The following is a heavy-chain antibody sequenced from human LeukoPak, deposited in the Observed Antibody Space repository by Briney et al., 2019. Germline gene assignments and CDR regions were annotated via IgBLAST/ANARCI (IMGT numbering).Heavy chain of an antibody. CDR1: GFTFNSYG. J-gene: IGHJ4*02. Sequence: PGGSLRLSCAASGFTFNSYGMHWVRQAPGKGLEWVAFIHYDGSNKYYADSVKGRFTISRDNSKNTLYLQMNSLRTEDTAVYYCAKGYSGYEWGAFFDYWGQGTLVTVSS. D-gene: IGHD5-12*01. V-gene: IGHV3-30*02. CDR2: IHYDGSNK. CDR3: AKGYSGYEWGAFFDY.